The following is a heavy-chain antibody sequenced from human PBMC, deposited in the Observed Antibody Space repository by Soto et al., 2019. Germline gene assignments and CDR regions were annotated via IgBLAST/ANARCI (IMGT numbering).Heavy chain of an antibody. Sequence: QVQLVQSGAEVKKPEPSVKVSCKAPGGTFSTYAISWVRQAPGQGLEWMGGIIPMFGTANYAQRFQDRVTITADASTNTGYRELSSLRSEDTAVYFCASGIQRWLRRINNGYSGWGQGTLVTVSS. CDR2: IIPMFGTA. J-gene: IGHJ4*02. V-gene: IGHV1-69*12. CDR1: GGTFSTYA. D-gene: IGHD5-12*01. CDR3: ASGIQRWLRRINNGYSG.